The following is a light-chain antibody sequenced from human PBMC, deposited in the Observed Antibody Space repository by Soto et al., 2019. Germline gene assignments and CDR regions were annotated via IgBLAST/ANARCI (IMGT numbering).Light chain of an antibody. CDR2: AAS. CDR3: QQSDSTPFT. J-gene: IGKJ3*01. V-gene: IGKV1-39*01. Sequence: DIQMTQSPSSLSASVGDRVTITCRASQSVSRNLNWYQLKPGKAPNLLIYAASSLQSEVPSRSSVSGSGTDFTLTISSLQPEDFATYYCQQSDSTPFTFGPGTKVDIK. CDR1: QSVSRN.